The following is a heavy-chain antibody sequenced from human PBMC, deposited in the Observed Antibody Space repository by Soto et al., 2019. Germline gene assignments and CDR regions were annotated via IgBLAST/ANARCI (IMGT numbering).Heavy chain of an antibody. D-gene: IGHD3-10*01. Sequence: QVQLVESGGGVVQPGRSLRLSCAASGFTFSSHAMHWVRQAPGKGLEWVAVISYDGSKIYYADSVKGRFTISRDNSKNTLYLQVNSLTAEDTAVYFCARDGEDVLQNIPGYAFDIWGQGTMVTVSS. V-gene: IGHV3-30-3*01. J-gene: IGHJ3*02. CDR3: ARDGEDVLQNIPGYAFDI. CDR2: ISYDGSKI. CDR1: GFTFSSHA.